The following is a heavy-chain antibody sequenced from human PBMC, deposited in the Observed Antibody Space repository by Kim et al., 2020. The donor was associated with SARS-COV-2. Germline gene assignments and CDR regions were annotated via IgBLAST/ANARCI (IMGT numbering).Heavy chain of an antibody. CDR3: ARRLAVAGTNWFDP. J-gene: IGHJ5*02. Sequence: AQKFQGRVTITADESTSTAYMELSSLRSEDTAVYYCARRLAVAGTNWFDPWGQGTLVTVSS. D-gene: IGHD6-19*01. V-gene: IGHV1-69*01.